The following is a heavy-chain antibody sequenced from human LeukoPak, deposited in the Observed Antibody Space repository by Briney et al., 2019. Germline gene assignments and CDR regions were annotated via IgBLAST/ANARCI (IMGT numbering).Heavy chain of an antibody. D-gene: IGHD1-26*01. Sequence: SVKVSCKASGGTFSSYAISWVRQAPGQGLEWVGGIILIFGTANYAQKFQGRVTITADESTSTAYMELSSLRSEDTAVYYCARVEGEVGATEYWGQGTLVTVSS. CDR2: IILIFGTA. CDR3: ARVEGEVGATEY. J-gene: IGHJ4*02. V-gene: IGHV1-69*13. CDR1: GGTFSSYA.